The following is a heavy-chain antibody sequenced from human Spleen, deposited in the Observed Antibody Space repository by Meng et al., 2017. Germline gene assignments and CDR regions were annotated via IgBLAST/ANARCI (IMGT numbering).Heavy chain of an antibody. CDR1: GYSFTSYW. D-gene: IGHD6-13*01. J-gene: IGHJ3*02. Sequence: KVSCKGSGYSFTSYWIGWVRQMPGKGLEWMGIIYPGDSDTRCSPSFQGQVTISADKSISTAYLQWSSLKASDTAMYYCARHTAAAGRPDAFDIWGQGTMVTVSS. CDR3: ARHTAAAGRPDAFDI. CDR2: IYPGDSDT. V-gene: IGHV5-51*01.